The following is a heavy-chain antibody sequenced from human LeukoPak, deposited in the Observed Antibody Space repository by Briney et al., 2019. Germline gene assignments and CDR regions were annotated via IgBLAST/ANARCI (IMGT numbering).Heavy chain of an antibody. CDR2: IKGKTDGGTI. D-gene: IGHD3-10*01. CDR1: GFTFSSYA. J-gene: IGHJ3*01. V-gene: IGHV3-15*01. CDR3: STGAGSYWSRDAFDV. Sequence: GGSLRLSCAASGFTFSSYAMHWVRQAPGKGLEWVGRIKGKTDGGTIDYAAPVKGRFTISRDDSKDTLYLQMNTLTTEDTAVYYCSTGAGSYWSRDAFDVWGQGTMVTVSS.